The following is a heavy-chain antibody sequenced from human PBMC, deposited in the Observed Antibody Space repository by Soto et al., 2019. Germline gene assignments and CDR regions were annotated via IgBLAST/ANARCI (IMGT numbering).Heavy chain of an antibody. CDR3: AHTTAYYDFWSGTDNWSDP. CDR1: GFSLSTSGVG. J-gene: IGHJ5*02. Sequence: QITLKESGPPLVKPTQTLTLTCTFSGFSLSTSGVGVGWIRQPPGKALEWLALIYWDDDKRYSPSLKSRLTITKDTSKNQVVLTMTNMDPVDTATYYCAHTTAYYDFWSGTDNWSDPWGQGTLVTVSS. D-gene: IGHD3-3*01. CDR2: IYWDDDK. V-gene: IGHV2-5*02.